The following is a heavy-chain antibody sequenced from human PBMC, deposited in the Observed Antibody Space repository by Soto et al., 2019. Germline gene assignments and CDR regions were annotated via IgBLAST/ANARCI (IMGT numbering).Heavy chain of an antibody. V-gene: IGHV3-23*01. CDR2: ISASGDST. D-gene: IGHD3-16*02. Sequence: GSLRLSCEVSGFTFNYYAMTWVRQAPGKGLEWVSAISASGDSTYYADSVKGRFTISRDNSKNTAYLQMNRLRVDDTDVYYCAKEMIMVSFGGVIDHFDYWGQGALVTVSS. CDR3: AKEMIMVSFGGVIDHFDY. J-gene: IGHJ4*02. CDR1: GFTFNYYA.